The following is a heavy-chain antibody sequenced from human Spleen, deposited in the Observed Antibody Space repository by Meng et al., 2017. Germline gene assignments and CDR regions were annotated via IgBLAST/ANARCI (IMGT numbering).Heavy chain of an antibody. CDR3: ARQWLAYALDI. J-gene: IGHJ3*02. Sequence: GESLKISCAASGFTFSSYAVHWVRQAPGKGLECVAIISHAGDDKYYADSVKGRFTISRDNSKNTLYLQMNSLRDEDTAVYYCARQWLAYALDIWGQGTMVTVSS. CDR1: GFTFSSYA. D-gene: IGHD6-19*01. V-gene: IGHV3-30*04. CDR2: ISHAGDDK.